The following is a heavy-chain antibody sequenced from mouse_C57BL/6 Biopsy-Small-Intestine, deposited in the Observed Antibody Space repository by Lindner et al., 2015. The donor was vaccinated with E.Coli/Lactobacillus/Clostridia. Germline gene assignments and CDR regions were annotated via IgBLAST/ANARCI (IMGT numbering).Heavy chain of an antibody. J-gene: IGHJ2*01. CDR1: GYTFIDYE. CDR2: IDPETGGT. Sequence: VQLQESGAELVRPGASVTLSCKASGYTFIDYEIRWVKQTPVHGLEWIGAIDPETGGTAYNQKFKGKAMLTADKSSSTAYMQLSSLTSEDSAVYFCVRDGEGDYWGQGTTLTVSS. V-gene: IGHV1-15*01. CDR3: VRDGEGDY. D-gene: IGHD2-3*01.